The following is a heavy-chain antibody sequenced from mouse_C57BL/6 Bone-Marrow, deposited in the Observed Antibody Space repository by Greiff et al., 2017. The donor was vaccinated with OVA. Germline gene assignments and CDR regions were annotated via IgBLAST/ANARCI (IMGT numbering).Heavy chain of an antibody. Sequence: VQLQQPGAELVKPGASVKMSCKASGYTFTSYWITWVKQRPGQGLEWIGDIYPGSGSTNYNEKFKSKATLTVDTSSSTAYMQLSSLTSEDSAVYYCATDDGYYWYFDVWGTGTTVTVSS. CDR2: IYPGSGST. CDR1: GYTFTSYW. V-gene: IGHV1-55*01. J-gene: IGHJ1*03. D-gene: IGHD2-3*01. CDR3: ATDDGYYWYFDV.